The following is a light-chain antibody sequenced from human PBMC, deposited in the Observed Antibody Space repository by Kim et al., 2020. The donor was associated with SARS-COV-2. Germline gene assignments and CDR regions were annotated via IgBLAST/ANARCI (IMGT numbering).Light chain of an antibody. CDR2: DVS. J-gene: IGLJ3*02. Sequence: QSALTQPRSVSWSPGQSVTISCTGTSSDVGGYNYVSWYQQHPGKAPKLMLYDVSKRPSGVPDRFSGSKSGNTASLTISGLQAEDEADYYCCSYAGSYTLVFGGGTQLTVL. CDR3: CSYAGSYTLV. V-gene: IGLV2-11*01. CDR1: SSDVGGYNY.